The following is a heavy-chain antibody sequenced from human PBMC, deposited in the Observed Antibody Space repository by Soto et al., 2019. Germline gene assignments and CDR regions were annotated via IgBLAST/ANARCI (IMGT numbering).Heavy chain of an antibody. Sequence: EVQLLESGGGLVQPGGSLRLSCAASGFTFSSYAMSWVRQAPGKGLEWVSAISGSGGSTYYADSVKGRFTSSRDNSKNTLYLQMNGLRAEDTAVYYCAKDKGGSGRSPQARAGFDYWGQGSLVTVSS. CDR1: GFTFSSYA. V-gene: IGHV3-23*01. J-gene: IGHJ4*02. CDR2: ISGSGGST. CDR3: AKDKGGSGRSPQARAGFDY. D-gene: IGHD1-26*01.